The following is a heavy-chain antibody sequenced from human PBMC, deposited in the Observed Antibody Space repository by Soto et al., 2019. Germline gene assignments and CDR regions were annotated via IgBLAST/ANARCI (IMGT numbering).Heavy chain of an antibody. CDR1: GYTFTDYF. CDR3: SRENGYSFDP. J-gene: IGHJ5*02. CDR2: INPNSGDT. Sequence: GASVTVSGKASGYTFTDYFMHWVRQAPGQGLEWMGWINPNSGDTYYAQDFQGRVTMATDTSINTAYMELSSLSSDHSAVFYCSRENGYSFDPWGQGTLVTVSS. D-gene: IGHD2-15*01. V-gene: IGHV1-2*02.